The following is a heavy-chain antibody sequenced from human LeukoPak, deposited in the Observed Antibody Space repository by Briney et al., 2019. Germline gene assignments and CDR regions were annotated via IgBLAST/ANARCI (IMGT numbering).Heavy chain of an antibody. Sequence: GGSLRLSCAASGFTFSDYAMTWVRQAPGKGLVWVSRISSDASSTNYADSVKGRFTISRDNAKNTLYLQMNSLRAEDTAVYYCAMLAKMATIDDFDYWGQGTLVTVSS. CDR1: GFTFSDYA. CDR2: ISSDASST. D-gene: IGHD5-24*01. CDR3: AMLAKMATIDDFDY. V-gene: IGHV3-74*01. J-gene: IGHJ4*02.